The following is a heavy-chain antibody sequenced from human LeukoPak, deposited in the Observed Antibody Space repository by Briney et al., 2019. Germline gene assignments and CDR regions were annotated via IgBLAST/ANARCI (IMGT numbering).Heavy chain of an antibody. CDR2: ISGSDGNT. CDR1: GFTFSSYA. D-gene: IGHD3-22*01. V-gene: IGHV3-23*01. J-gene: IGHJ4*02. Sequence: GGSLRLSCAASGFTFSSYAMSWVRQAPGKGLEWVSAISGSDGNTYYADSVKGRFTISRDNSKNTLYLQMNSLRAEDTAIYYCAKKIDYYDSSSAFDYWGQGTLVTVSS. CDR3: AKKIDYYDSSSAFDY.